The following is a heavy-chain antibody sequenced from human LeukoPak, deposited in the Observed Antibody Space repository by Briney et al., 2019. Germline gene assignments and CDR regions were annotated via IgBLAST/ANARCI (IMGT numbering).Heavy chain of an antibody. V-gene: IGHV4-34*01. Sequence: SETLSLTCAVYGGSFSGYYWSWIRQPPGKGLEWIGEINHSGSTNYNPSLKSRVTISVDTSKNQFSLKLSSVTAADTAVYYCARERVFAELELNWFDPWGQGTLVTVSS. CDR1: GGSFSGYY. CDR2: INHSGST. CDR3: ARERVFAELELNWFDP. J-gene: IGHJ5*02. D-gene: IGHD1-7*01.